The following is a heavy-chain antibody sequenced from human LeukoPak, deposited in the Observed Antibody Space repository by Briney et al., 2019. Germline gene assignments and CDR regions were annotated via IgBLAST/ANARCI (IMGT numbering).Heavy chain of an antibody. CDR1: GFTFSTYN. CDR2: ISSSSTI. D-gene: IGHD5-18*01. Sequence: PGGSLRLSCAASGFTFSTYNMNWVRQAPGKGLEWVSYISSSSTIYYADSVKGRFTISRDNAKNSLYLQMNSLRAEDTAMYYCARTGRYSYGYAHDYWGQGTLVTVSS. V-gene: IGHV3-48*04. CDR3: ARTGRYSYGYAHDY. J-gene: IGHJ4*02.